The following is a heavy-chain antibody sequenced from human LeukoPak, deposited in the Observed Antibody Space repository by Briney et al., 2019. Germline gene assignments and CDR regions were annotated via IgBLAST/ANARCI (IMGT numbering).Heavy chain of an antibody. CDR3: TRDSALLGVAFDL. V-gene: IGHV3-64D*06. D-gene: IGHD2-15*01. J-gene: IGHJ3*01. Sequence: GRSLRLSCAASGFTFSSYAMHWVRQAPGKGLEYVAGISSNGDNTDFADSAKGRFTISRDNSKSTLFLQMNSLRAEDTAVYFCTRDSALLGVAFDLWGQGTVVTVSS. CDR2: ISSNGDNT. CDR1: GFTFSSYA.